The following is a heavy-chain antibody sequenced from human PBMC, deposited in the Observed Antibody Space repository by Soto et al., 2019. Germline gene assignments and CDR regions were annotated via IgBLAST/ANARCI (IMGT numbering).Heavy chain of an antibody. V-gene: IGHV1-46*01. CDR1: GYTFTSYY. J-gene: IGHJ4*02. CDR2: IEPSGGSK. D-gene: IGHD4-17*01. CDR3: ARTTMTFYYFDF. Sequence: GSVKVSCKASGYTFTSYYMHWVRQAPGQGLEWMGVIEPSGGSKSYTQKFQGRITMTRDTSTSTVYMELSSLRSEDTAVYYCARTTMTFYYFDFWGQGTLVTVSS.